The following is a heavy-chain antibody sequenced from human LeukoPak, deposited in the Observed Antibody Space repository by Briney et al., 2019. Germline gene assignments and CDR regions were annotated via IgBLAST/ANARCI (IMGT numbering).Heavy chain of an antibody. Sequence: ASVKVSCKVSGYTLTELSMHWVRQAPGKGLEWMGGFDPEDGETIYAQKFQGRVTMTEDTSTDTAYMELSSLRSEDTAVYYCARYEPLLRYFQHWGQGTLVTVSA. D-gene: IGHD2-15*01. CDR2: FDPEDGET. CDR3: ARYEPLLRYFQH. J-gene: IGHJ1*01. V-gene: IGHV1-24*01. CDR1: GYTLTELS.